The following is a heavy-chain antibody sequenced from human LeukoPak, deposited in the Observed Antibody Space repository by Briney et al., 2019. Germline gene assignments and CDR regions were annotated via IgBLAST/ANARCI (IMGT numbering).Heavy chain of an antibody. V-gene: IGHV4-59*01. CDR2: IYYSGST. CDR1: GVSISGYY. CDR3: ARGRGWLQSTPFDY. J-gene: IGHJ4*02. D-gene: IGHD5-24*01. Sequence: PSETLSLTCTVSGVSISGYYWSWIRQPPGKGLEWIGYIYYSGSTNYNPSLKSRVTISVDTSKNQFSLKLSSVTAADTAVYYCARGRGWLQSTPFDYWGQGTLVTVSS.